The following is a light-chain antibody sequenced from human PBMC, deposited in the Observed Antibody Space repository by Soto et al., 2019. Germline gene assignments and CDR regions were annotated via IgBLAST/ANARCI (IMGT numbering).Light chain of an antibody. CDR3: MQSLQSWT. J-gene: IGKJ1*01. CDR1: QSLLQSNGYNY. V-gene: IGKV2-28*01. CDR2: LGS. Sequence: DLVITQSPLSLSVTPGEPASISCRSSQSLLQSNGYNYLDWYLQKPGQSPQLLIYLGSNRASGVPERFSGSGSGTDFTLKISRVEAEDVGIYSCMQSLQSWTFGQGTKVEIK.